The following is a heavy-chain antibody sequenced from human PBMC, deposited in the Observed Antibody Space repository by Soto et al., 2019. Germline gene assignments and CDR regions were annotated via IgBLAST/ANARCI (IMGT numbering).Heavy chain of an antibody. CDR3: ARDLSVGYCSSTSCYTDDYYGMDV. V-gene: IGHV1-18*04. Sequence: ASVKVSCKASGYTFTSYGISWVRQAPGQGLEWMGWISAYNGNTNYAQKLQGRVTVTTDTSTSTAYMELRSLRSDDTAVYYCARDLSVGYCSSTSCYTDDYYGMDVWGQGTTVTVSS. CDR1: GYTFTSYG. D-gene: IGHD2-2*02. CDR2: ISAYNGNT. J-gene: IGHJ6*02.